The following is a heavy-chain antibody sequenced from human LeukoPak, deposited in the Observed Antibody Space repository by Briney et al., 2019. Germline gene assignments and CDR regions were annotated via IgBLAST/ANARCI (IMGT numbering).Heavy chain of an antibody. CDR2: VYYSGTT. J-gene: IGHJ4*02. D-gene: IGHD6-13*01. V-gene: IGHV4-38-2*02. Sequence: SETLSLTCIVSGYSISSAYYWGWIRQPPGKGLEWIGSVYYSGTTYYPSLESRVTISVDTSKSEFSLMVHSVTAADTAMYYCARRGITYSTSFFDSWGQGTLVTVAS. CDR3: ARRGITYSTSFFDS. CDR1: GYSISSAYY.